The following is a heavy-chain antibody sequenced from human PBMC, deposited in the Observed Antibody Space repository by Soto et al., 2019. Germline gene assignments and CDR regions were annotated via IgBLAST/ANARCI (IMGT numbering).Heavy chain of an antibody. CDR1: GVSFSSYY. J-gene: IGHJ4*02. V-gene: IGHV4-34*03. D-gene: IGHD2-8*01. Sequence: AETLCLTCAVFGVSFSSYYWTWIRRPPGTGLEWIGEINHSGSTNYNPSPKSRVTTSVDTSKNQFSLRLNSVTVADTAVYFCMMSPGLYKIESWGQGTLVTVSS. CDR3: MMSPGLYKIES. CDR2: INHSGST.